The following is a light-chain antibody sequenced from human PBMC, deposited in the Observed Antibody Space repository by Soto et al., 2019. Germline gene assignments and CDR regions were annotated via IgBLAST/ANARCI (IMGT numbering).Light chain of an antibody. Sequence: QSVLTQPPSVSAAPGQKVTISCSGSSSNSGNNYVSWYQQLPGTAPKLLIYDNNKRPSGIPDRFSGSKSGTSATLGITGLQTGDEADYHCGTWDSSLSAVVFGGGTKLTVL. V-gene: IGLV1-51*01. J-gene: IGLJ2*01. CDR2: DNN. CDR1: SSNSGNNY. CDR3: GTWDSSLSAVV.